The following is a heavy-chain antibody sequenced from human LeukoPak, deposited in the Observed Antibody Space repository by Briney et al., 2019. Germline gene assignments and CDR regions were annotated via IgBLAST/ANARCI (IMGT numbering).Heavy chain of an antibody. J-gene: IGHJ4*02. V-gene: IGHV3-48*04. CDR1: GFTFSNYN. CDR3: ARGGTYYYDSSGYPDFDY. CDR2: ISSSSSNI. D-gene: IGHD3-22*01. Sequence: GGSLRLSCAASGFTFSNYNMNWVRQAPGKGLEWVSYISSSSSNIYYADSVKGRFTISRDSAKNSLYLLLNSLRAEDTAVYYCARGGTYYYDSSGYPDFDYWGQGTLVTVSS.